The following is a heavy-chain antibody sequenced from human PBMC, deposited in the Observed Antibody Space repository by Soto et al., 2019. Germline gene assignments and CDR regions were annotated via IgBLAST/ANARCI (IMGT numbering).Heavy chain of an antibody. D-gene: IGHD2-2*01. Sequence: ASVKVSCKPSGYTFTDYYMHWVRQAPGQGLEWMGIINPSGGSTTYAQKFQGRVSMTRDTSTSTAYMELSSLRSEDTAVYYCARETRVAVVAVSKVKPMWYWGQGTLVNVSS. J-gene: IGHJ4*02. CDR3: ARETRVAVVAVSKVKPMWY. CDR1: GYTFTDYY. V-gene: IGHV1-46*01. CDR2: INPSGGST.